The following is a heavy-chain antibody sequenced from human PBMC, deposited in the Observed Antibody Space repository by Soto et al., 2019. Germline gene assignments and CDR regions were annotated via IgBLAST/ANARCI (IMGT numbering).Heavy chain of an antibody. Sequence: SETLSLTCTVSRGSISTYYWSWIRQPPGKGLECIGYIYYNGNTIYNPSLKSRLTILLDTSKNQFSLRLGSVAATDTAVYFCAREIRYCSNGVCSSSGMDVWGQGTTVTVS. J-gene: IGHJ6*02. CDR1: RGSISTYY. V-gene: IGHV4-59*12. D-gene: IGHD2-8*01. CDR3: AREIRYCSNGVCSSSGMDV. CDR2: IYYNGNT.